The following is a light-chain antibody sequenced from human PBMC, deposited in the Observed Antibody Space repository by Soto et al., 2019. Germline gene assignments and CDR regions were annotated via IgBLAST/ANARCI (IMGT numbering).Light chain of an antibody. CDR1: SFNIGRNP. CDR2: SND. J-gene: IGLJ3*02. CDR3: AAWDDSLNGPL. Sequence: QSVLTQPPSASGTPGQRVTISCSGSSFNIGRNPVNWYQQFPGTAPKLLIYSNDQRPSGVPDRYSGSKSGTSASLAVSGLQSEDEADYYCAAWDDSLNGPLFGGGTKVTVL. V-gene: IGLV1-44*01.